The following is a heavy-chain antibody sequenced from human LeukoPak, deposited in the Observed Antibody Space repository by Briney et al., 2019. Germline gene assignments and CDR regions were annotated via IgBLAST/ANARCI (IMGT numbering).Heavy chain of an antibody. CDR1: GGTFSSYA. V-gene: IGHV1-69*04. Sequence: ASVKVSCTASGGTFSSYAISWVRQAPGQGLEWMGRIIPILGIANYAQKLQGRVTITADKSTTTAYMELSSLRSEDTAVYYCARDLTGYYYASSGYEYNWFDPWGQGTLVTVSS. CDR2: IIPILGIA. J-gene: IGHJ5*02. D-gene: IGHD3-22*01. CDR3: ARDLTGYYYASSGYEYNWFDP.